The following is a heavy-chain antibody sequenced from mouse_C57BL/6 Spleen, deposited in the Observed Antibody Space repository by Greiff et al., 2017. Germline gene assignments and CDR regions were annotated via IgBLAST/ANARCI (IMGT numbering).Heavy chain of an antibody. J-gene: IGHJ4*01. V-gene: IGHV2-9-1*01. D-gene: IGHD2-3*01. CDR3: ARTTYDGYTGEGMDY. CDR2: IWTGGGT. CDR1: GFSLTSYA. Sequence: VQLMESGPGLVAPSQSLSITCTVSGFSLTSYAISWVRQPPGKGLEWLGVIWTGGGTKYNSALKSRLSISKDNSKSQVFLKMNSLQTDDTARYYCARTTYDGYTGEGMDYWDQGTSVTVSS.